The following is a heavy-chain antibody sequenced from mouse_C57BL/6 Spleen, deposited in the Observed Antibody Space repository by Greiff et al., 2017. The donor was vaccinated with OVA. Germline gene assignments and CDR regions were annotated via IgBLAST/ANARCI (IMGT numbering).Heavy chain of an antibody. Sequence: QVQLQQPGAELVKPGASVKLSCKASGYTFTSYWMHWVKQRPGQGLEWIGMIHPNSGSTKYNEKCKRKATLTVDKSSSTAYMQLSSLTSEDSAVYSCARKGVITADAMDYWGQGTSVTVSS. D-gene: IGHD1-1*01. CDR1: GYTFTSYW. CDR2: IHPNSGST. J-gene: IGHJ4*01. CDR3: ARKGVITADAMDY. V-gene: IGHV1-64*01.